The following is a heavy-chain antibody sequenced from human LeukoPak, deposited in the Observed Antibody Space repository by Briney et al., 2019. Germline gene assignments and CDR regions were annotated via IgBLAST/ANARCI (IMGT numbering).Heavy chain of an antibody. CDR3: ASNSGTVFDY. D-gene: IGHD1-1*01. CDR2: VYYSGST. CDR1: GDFITAYY. Sequence: SETLSLTCTVSGDFITAYYRSWIRQAPGKGLEWIGYVYYSGSTEYTPSLTTRVTISLEMSKHQFSLNLTAVTAADTAVYYCASNSGTVFDYWGQGALVTVSS. V-gene: IGHV4-59*01. J-gene: IGHJ4*02.